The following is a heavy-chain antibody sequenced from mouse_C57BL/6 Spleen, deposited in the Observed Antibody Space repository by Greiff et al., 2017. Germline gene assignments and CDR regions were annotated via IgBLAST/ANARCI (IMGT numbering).Heavy chain of an antibody. CDR3: ARGTTAFNY. J-gene: IGHJ2*01. Sequence: QVQLQQPGAELVKPGASVKLSCKASGYTFTSYWMHWVKQRPGQGLEWIGMIHPNSGRTNYNEKFKSKATLTVDKSSSTAYMQLSSLTSEDSAVYYCARGTTAFNYWGQGTTLTVSS. V-gene: IGHV1-64*01. CDR1: GYTFTSYW. CDR2: IHPNSGRT. D-gene: IGHD1-2*01.